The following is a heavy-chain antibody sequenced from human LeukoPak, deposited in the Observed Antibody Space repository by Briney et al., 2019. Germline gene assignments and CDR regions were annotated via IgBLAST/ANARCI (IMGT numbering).Heavy chain of an antibody. CDR3: ARDDCSSTSCYIDY. CDR2: LSYSGST. Sequence: SETLSLTCPVSGGSISSGDCSWSWIRQPPGTGLEWIGYLSYSGSTYYNPSLKSRVTISVDTSKNQFSLKLSSVTAADTAVYYCARDDCSSTSCYIDYWGQGTLVTVSS. V-gene: IGHV4-30-4*01. D-gene: IGHD2-2*01. CDR1: GGSISSGDCS. J-gene: IGHJ4*02.